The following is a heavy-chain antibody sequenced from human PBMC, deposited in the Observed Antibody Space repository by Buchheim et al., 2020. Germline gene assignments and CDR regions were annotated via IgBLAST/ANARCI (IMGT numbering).Heavy chain of an antibody. D-gene: IGHD3-9*01. Sequence: QVQLVESGGGVVQPGRSLRLSCAASGFTFSSYGMHWVRQAPGKGLEWVAVISYDGSNKYYADSVKGRFTISRDNSKNTLYLQMNSLRAEDTAVYYCAKDIYDILTDGGMDVWGQGTT. CDR3: AKDIYDILTDGGMDV. CDR2: ISYDGSNK. J-gene: IGHJ6*02. CDR1: GFTFSSYG. V-gene: IGHV3-30*18.